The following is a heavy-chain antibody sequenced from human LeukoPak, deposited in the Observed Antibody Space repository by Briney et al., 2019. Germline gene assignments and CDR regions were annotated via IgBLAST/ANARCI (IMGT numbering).Heavy chain of an antibody. V-gene: IGHV3-23*01. CDR2: ISGSGGST. CDR1: GFTFSSYA. J-gene: IGHJ6*03. CDR3: AKRPGGSLAYYYYYMDV. Sequence: GGSLRLSCAASGFTFSSYAMSWVRQAPGKGLEWVSAISGSGGSTYYADSVKGRFTISRDNSKNTLYLQMNSLRAEDTAVYYCAKRPGGSLAYYYYYMDVWGKGTTVTVSS. D-gene: IGHD1-26*01.